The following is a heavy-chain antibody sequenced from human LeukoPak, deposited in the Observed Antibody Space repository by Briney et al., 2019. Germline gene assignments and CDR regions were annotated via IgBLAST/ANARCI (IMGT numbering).Heavy chain of an antibody. Sequence: GASVKVSCKASGYTFTSYAMNWVRQAPGQGLEWMGWINPNSGGTNYAQKFQGRVTMTRDTSISTAYMELSRLRSDDTAVYYCARAGGGSGSYYRDYYYYMDVWGKGTTVTVSS. CDR1: GYTFTSYA. J-gene: IGHJ6*03. CDR3: ARAGGGSGSYYRDYYYYMDV. CDR2: INPNSGGT. D-gene: IGHD3-10*01. V-gene: IGHV1-2*02.